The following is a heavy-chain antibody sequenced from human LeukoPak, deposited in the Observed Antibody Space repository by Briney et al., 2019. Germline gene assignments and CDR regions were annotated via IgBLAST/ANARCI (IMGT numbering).Heavy chain of an antibody. CDR3: ARGNTVTGAFDI. CDR2: INPNSGGT. V-gene: IGHV1-2*02. CDR1: GYTFTGYY. Sequence: ASVKVSCKASGYTFTGYYMHWVRQAPGQGLGWMGWINPNSGGTNYAQKFQGRVTMTRDTSISTAYMELSRPRSDDTAVYYCARGNTVTGAFDIWGQGTMVTVSS. J-gene: IGHJ3*02. D-gene: IGHD4-17*01.